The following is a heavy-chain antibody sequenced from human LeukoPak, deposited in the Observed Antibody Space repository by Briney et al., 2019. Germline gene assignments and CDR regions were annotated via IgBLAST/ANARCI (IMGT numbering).Heavy chain of an antibody. CDR2: IYYSGST. CDR3: ARLSGRYYYDNSGYYGD. Sequence: SETLSLTCTVSGGSISTYYWSWIRQPPGKGLEWIGYIYYSGSTNYSPSLKSRVTMSVDTSKNQFSLKLSSVTAADTAVYYCARLSGRYYYDNSGYYGDWGQGTLVTVSS. CDR1: GGSISTYY. J-gene: IGHJ4*02. V-gene: IGHV4-59*08. D-gene: IGHD3-22*01.